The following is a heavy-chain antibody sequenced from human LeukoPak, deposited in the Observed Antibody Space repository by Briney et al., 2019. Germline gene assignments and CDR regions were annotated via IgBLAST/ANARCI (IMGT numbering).Heavy chain of an antibody. D-gene: IGHD5-24*01. CDR3: ARDGYNYQGFDY. V-gene: IGHV1-69*05. CDR2: IIPIFGTA. Sequence: ASVKVSCKASGGTFSSYAISWVRQAPGRGLEWMGRIIPIFGTANYAQKFQGRVTITTDESTSTAYMELSSLRSEDTAVYYCARDGYNYQGFDYWGQGTLVTVSS. CDR1: GGTFSSYA. J-gene: IGHJ4*02.